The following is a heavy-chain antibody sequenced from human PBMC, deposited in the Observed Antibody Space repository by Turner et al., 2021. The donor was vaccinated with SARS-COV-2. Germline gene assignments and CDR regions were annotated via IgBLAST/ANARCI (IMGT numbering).Heavy chain of an antibody. V-gene: IGHV4-34*01. J-gene: IGHJ6*02. D-gene: IGHD2-21*02. CDR2: ISHSGST. CDR1: GGSFSGYY. CDR3: ARVNYGGVTVRDYYSYYGMDV. Sequence: QVQLQQWGAGLLKPSETLSLTCAAYGGSFSGYYWSWSRQSPGKGLEWIGEISHSGSTTYNPSLKGRVTLSVDRSKIQFSLRLSSVTAADTAVYYCARVNYGGVTVRDYYSYYGMDVWGQGTTVTVS.